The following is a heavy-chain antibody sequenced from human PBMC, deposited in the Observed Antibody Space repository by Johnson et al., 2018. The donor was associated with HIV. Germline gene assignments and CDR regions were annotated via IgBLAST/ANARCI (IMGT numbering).Heavy chain of an antibody. CDR2: ISSSGSTI. D-gene: IGHD1-26*01. CDR3: AREEGGSRPFDI. CDR1: GFTVSSNY. V-gene: IGHV3-11*04. Sequence: QVQLVESGGGLVQPGGSLRLSCAASGFTVSSNYMSWVRQAPGKGLEWVSYISSSGSTIYYADSVKGRFTISRDNAKNSLYLQMNSLRAEDTAVYYCAREEGGSRPFDIWGQGTMVTVSS. J-gene: IGHJ3*02.